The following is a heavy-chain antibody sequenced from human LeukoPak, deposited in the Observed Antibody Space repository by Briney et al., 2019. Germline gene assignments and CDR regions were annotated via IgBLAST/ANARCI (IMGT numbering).Heavy chain of an antibody. CDR3: ARGPTFDC. J-gene: IGHJ4*02. D-gene: IGHD4-11*01. CDR2: IYSGGGT. Sequence: PGGSLRLSCEASGFTFSAYAMTWVRQAPGKGLEWVSVIYSGGGTSYADSVKGRFTISRDNSKNTLYLQMNSLRVEDTAVYFCARGPTFDCWGQGTLVTVSS. CDR1: GFTFSAYA. V-gene: IGHV3-53*01.